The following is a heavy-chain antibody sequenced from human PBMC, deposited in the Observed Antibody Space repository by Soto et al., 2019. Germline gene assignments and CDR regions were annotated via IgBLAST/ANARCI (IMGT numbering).Heavy chain of an antibody. J-gene: IGHJ4*02. V-gene: IGHV1-8*01. Sequence: ASVKVSCKASGYTFTSYDINWVRQATGQGLEWMGWMNPNSGNTGYAQKFQGRVTMTRNTSISTAYMELSSLRSEDTAVYYCARGGLARFYPGTGPAAISNADYWGQGTLVTVSS. CDR2: MNPNSGNT. CDR3: ARGGLARFYPGTGPAAISNADY. CDR1: GYTFTSYD. D-gene: IGHD2-2*01.